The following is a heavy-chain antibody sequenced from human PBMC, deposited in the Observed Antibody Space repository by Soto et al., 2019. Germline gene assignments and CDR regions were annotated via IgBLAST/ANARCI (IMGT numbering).Heavy chain of an antibody. D-gene: IGHD3-10*01. CDR2: IIPAFGTT. CDR1: GDTFSGYP. Sequence: QVQLVQSGAELKKPGSSVKVSCKASGDTFSGYPITWVRQAPGEGLEWMGRIIPAFGTTNDAQRFEGRVTFTADESTNTAYMELRGLVSEDTAVYYCARDGGFGEFKYWGPGTLVTVSS. J-gene: IGHJ4*02. CDR3: ARDGGFGEFKY. V-gene: IGHV1-69*18.